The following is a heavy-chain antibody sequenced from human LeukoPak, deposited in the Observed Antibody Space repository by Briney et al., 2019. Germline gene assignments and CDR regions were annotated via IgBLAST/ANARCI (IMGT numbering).Heavy chain of an antibody. V-gene: IGHV4-61*01. CDR2: IHYSGST. CDR3: AKGGSYPYY. Sequence: PSETLSLTCTVSGVSVSSGSYYWSWIRQPPGKGLEWIGYIHYSGSTNYNPSLKSRVTISVDTSKNQFSLKLSSVTAADTAVYYCAKGGSYPYYWGQGTLVTVSS. J-gene: IGHJ4*02. CDR1: GVSVSSGSYY. D-gene: IGHD1-26*01.